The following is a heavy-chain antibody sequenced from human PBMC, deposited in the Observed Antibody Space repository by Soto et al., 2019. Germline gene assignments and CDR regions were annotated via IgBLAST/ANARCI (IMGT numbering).Heavy chain of an antibody. J-gene: IGHJ1*01. Sequence: QVQLVQSGAEVKKPGASVKVSCTASGYTFTSYYMHWVRQAPGQGLEWMGIINPSGGSTSYAQKFQGRVTMTRDTSTSTVYMELSRLRSEYTAVYYCARPNSSGWYDWGQGTLVTVSP. CDR3: ARPNSSGWYD. CDR1: GYTFTSYY. CDR2: INPSGGST. D-gene: IGHD6-19*01. V-gene: IGHV1-46*01.